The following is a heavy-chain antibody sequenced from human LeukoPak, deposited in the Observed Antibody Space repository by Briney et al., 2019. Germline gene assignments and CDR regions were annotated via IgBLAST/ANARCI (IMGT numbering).Heavy chain of an antibody. Sequence: ASVKVSCKASGYTFSGYGISWVRQAPGQGLEWMGWISVYNDNTNYAQNLQGRVTMTTDTSTSTAYMELRSLRSDDTAVYYCARDVASYRRHDALNMWGQGTVATVSS. V-gene: IGHV1-18*01. J-gene: IGHJ3*02. CDR2: ISVYNDNT. CDR1: GYTFSGYG. D-gene: IGHD1-26*01. CDR3: ARDVASYRRHDALNM.